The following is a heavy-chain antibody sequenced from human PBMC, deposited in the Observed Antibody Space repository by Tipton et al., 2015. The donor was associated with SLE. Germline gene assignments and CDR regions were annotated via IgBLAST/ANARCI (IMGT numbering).Heavy chain of an antibody. V-gene: IGHV3-66*01. Sequence: SLRLSCAASGFTVSSNYMSWVRQAPGKGLEWVSVIYSGGTIYYADSVKGRFTISRDNAKNSLYLQMNSLRAEDTAVYYCARGGFMVPDYWGQGTLVTVSS. J-gene: IGHJ4*02. CDR2: IYSGGTI. CDR3: ARGGFMVPDY. D-gene: IGHD3-10*01. CDR1: GFTVSSNY.